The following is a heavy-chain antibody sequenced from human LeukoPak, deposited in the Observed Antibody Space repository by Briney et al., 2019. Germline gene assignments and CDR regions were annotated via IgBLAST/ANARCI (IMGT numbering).Heavy chain of an antibody. CDR2: IWYDGSNK. J-gene: IGHJ4*02. V-gene: IGHV3-33*01. CDR3: ARGGVNAVTTAVDY. Sequence: GGSLRLSCAASGFTFSSYGMHWVRQAPGKGLEWVAVIWYDGSNKYYADSVKGRFTISRDNGRNSVILQMNSLTAEDTAVYYCARGGVNAVTTAVDYWGQGIQVTVSS. D-gene: IGHD4-17*01. CDR1: GFTFSSYG.